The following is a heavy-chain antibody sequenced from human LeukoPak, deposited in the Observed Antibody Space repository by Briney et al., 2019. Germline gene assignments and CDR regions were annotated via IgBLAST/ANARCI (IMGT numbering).Heavy chain of an antibody. CDR1: GGSISSYY. Sequence: SETLSLTCTVSGGSISSYYWSWIRQPPGKGLEWIGYIYYSGSTNYNPSLKSRVTISVYTSKNQFSLKLSSVTAADTAVYYCARLKYYYDSSGYRAEYFQHWGQGTLVTVSS. J-gene: IGHJ1*01. CDR3: ARLKYYYDSSGYRAEYFQH. V-gene: IGHV4-59*01. CDR2: IYYSGST. D-gene: IGHD3-22*01.